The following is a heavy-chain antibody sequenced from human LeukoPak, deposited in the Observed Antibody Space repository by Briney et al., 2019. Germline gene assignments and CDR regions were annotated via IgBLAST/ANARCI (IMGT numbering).Heavy chain of an antibody. CDR2: IKQDGSEK. CDR3: ARRAANYDFWSGYNV. J-gene: IGHJ6*03. Sequence: PGGSLRLSCAASGFTFSTYWMSWVRQAPGKGLEWVANIKQDGSEKYYVDSVKGRFTISRDNAKNSLSLQMNSLRAEDTAVYYCARRAANYDFWSGYNVWGKGTTVTVS. V-gene: IGHV3-7*01. CDR1: GFTFSTYW. D-gene: IGHD3-3*01.